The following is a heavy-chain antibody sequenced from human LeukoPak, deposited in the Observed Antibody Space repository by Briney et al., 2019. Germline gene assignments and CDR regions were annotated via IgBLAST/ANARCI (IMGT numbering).Heavy chain of an antibody. V-gene: IGHV4-59*01. J-gene: IGHJ5*02. CDR2: FHNGRTT. D-gene: IGHD3-10*01. CDR3: ARGHLGLSP. CDR1: GGSISGYS. Sequence: PSETLSPTCTASGGSISGYSWTWIRQRPGQGLEWIGYFHNGRTTSYNPSLTGRVTISVDTAIDQISLKLNSVTAADTAVYYCARGHLGLSPWGQGTLVTVSS.